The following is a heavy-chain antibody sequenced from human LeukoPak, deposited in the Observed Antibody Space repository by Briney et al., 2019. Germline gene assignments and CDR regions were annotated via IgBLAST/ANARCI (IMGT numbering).Heavy chain of an antibody. CDR3: ASGEDTAMVNQGYFDY. Sequence: SVKVSCKASGGTFSSYAISWVRQAPGQGLEWMGGIIPIFGTANYAQKFQGRVTITADKSTSTAYMELSSLRSEDTAVYYCASGEDTAMVNQGYFDYWGQGTLVTVSS. CDR1: GGTFSSYA. D-gene: IGHD5-18*01. V-gene: IGHV1-69*06. CDR2: IIPIFGTA. J-gene: IGHJ4*02.